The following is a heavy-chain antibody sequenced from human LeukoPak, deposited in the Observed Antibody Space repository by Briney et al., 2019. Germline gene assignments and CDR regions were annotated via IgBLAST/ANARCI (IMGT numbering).Heavy chain of an antibody. D-gene: IGHD1-26*01. CDR1: GFTFSSYE. V-gene: IGHV3-48*03. CDR3: ARDPYSGTYGNTYYCYMDV. CDR2: ISSSGSTI. J-gene: IGHJ6*03. Sequence: GGSLRLSCAASGFTFSSYEMNWVRQAPGKGLEWVSYISSSGSTIYYADSVKGRFTISRDNARNSLYLQMNSLRVEDTAVYYCARDPYSGTYGNTYYCYMDVWGKGTTVTISS.